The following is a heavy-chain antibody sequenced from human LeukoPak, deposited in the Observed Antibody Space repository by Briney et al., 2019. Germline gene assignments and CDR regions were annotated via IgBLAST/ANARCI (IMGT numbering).Heavy chain of an antibody. CDR2: IYHSGST. V-gene: IGHV4-30-2*01. D-gene: IGHD1-7*01. Sequence: SQTLSLTCTVSGGSISSGGYYWSWIRQPPGKGLEWIGYIYHSGSTYYNPSLKSRVTISVDRSKNQFYLKLSSVTAADTAVYYCARGLDIWAGTTVWAFDIWGQGTMVTVSS. J-gene: IGHJ3*02. CDR1: GGSISSGGYY. CDR3: ARGLDIWAGTTVWAFDI.